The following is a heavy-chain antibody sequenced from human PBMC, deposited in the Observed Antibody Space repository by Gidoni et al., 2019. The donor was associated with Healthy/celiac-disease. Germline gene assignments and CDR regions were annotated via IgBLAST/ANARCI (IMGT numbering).Heavy chain of an antibody. CDR2: IYYSGST. D-gene: IGHD3-10*01. Sequence: QLQLQESGPGLVKPSETLSLTCTVSGGSISSSSYYWGWIRQPPGKGLEWIGSIYYSGSTYYNPSLKSRVTISVDTSKNQFSLKLSSVTAADTAVYYCARVGSLGSGSYSSIDYWGQGTLVTVSS. CDR3: ARVGSLGSGSYSSIDY. J-gene: IGHJ4*02. V-gene: IGHV4-39*07. CDR1: GGSISSSSYY.